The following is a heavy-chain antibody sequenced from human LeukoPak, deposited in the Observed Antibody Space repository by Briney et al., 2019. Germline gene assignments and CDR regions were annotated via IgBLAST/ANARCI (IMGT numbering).Heavy chain of an antibody. CDR1: GFTFADYG. Sequence: GGSLRLSCAASGFTFADYGMSWVREAPGEGLGWVSGINWKGGSTDYAGSVKGRFTSSRDNAKNSLYLQMNSLRAEYTALYHCARDGRYCSSTSCYIDDYYYYGMDVWGQGTTVTVSS. CDR2: INWKGGST. J-gene: IGHJ6*02. V-gene: IGHV3-20*01. CDR3: ARDGRYCSSTSCYIDDYYYYGMDV. D-gene: IGHD2-2*01.